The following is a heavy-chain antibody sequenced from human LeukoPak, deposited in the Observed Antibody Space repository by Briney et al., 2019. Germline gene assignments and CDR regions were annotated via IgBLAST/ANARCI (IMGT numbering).Heavy chain of an antibody. CDR1: AFTVSSYW. CDR2: IKQDGSEK. V-gene: IGHV3-7*01. D-gene: IGHD6-6*01. CDR3: ARVRAARDDY. Sequence: PGGSLRLSCAASAFTVSSYWMSWVRQAPGKGLEWAANIKQDGSEKYYVDSVKGRFTISRDNAKNSLYLQMNSLRAEDTAVYYCARVRAARDDYWGQGTLVTVSS. J-gene: IGHJ4*02.